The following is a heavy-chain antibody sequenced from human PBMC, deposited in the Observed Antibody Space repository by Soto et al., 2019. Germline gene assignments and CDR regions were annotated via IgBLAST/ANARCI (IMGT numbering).Heavy chain of an antibody. J-gene: IGHJ6*02. CDR3: AKAPYSSGWQSYYYYYYSIDV. Sequence: GRSMRLSCAASGCTFSSYGMHWVRQAQGKGLEWVAVISYDGSNKYYADSVKGRFTISRDNSKNTLYLQMNSLRAEDTAVYYCAKAPYSSGWQSYYYYYYSIDVWGQVTTVTVSS. D-gene: IGHD6-19*01. CDR1: GCTFSSYG. CDR2: ISYDGSNK. V-gene: IGHV3-30*18.